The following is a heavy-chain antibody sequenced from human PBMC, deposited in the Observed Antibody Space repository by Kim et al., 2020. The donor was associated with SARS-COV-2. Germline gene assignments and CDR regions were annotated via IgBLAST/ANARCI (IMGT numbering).Heavy chain of an antibody. CDR2: INHSGTT. J-gene: IGHJ6*02. Sequence: SETLSLTCAVYGGSFSEYHWTWIRQPPGKGLEWIGEINHSGTTNLNPSLKSRVTISVDTSKNQFSLRLNSVTAADTAFYYCARGRAGVVPAPVLGLGPHYEYFVMDVWGHGTTVTVSS. V-gene: IGHV4-34*01. CDR3: ARGRAGVVPAPVLGLGPHYEYFVMDV. D-gene: IGHD2-8*02. CDR1: GGSFSEYH.